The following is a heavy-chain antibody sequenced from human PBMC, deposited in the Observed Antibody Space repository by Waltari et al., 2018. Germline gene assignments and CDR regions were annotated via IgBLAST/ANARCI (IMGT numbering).Heavy chain of an antibody. J-gene: IGHJ4*02. CDR2: VHQSGRS. CDR3: ASDRGRGLYLDS. CDR1: GDSISNHFF. Sequence: QVHLQESGPGLVKPSGTLSLTCTASGDSISNHFFWSWVRQSPGKGLESVGQVHQSGRSNYNPSLESRVTVSMDTSKNQFSLRVTSVTAADTAIYYCASDRGRGLYLDSWGPGTLVTVSP. V-gene: IGHV4-4*02. D-gene: IGHD2-15*01.